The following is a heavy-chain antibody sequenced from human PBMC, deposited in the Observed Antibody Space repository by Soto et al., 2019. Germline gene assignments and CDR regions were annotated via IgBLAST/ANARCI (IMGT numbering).Heavy chain of an antibody. V-gene: IGHV1-46*01. J-gene: IGHJ5*02. CDR3: ARVALSGGGWLDP. CDR2: INPSSGDT. D-gene: IGHD1-26*01. Sequence: ASVKVSCKASGYSFTNYYLHWVRQAPGQGLEWMAIINPSSGDTTYAQKFQGRVTVTSYTSTSTVYMELRSLTSEDTAIYYCARVALSGGGWLDPWGQGTLVTVSS. CDR1: GYSFTNYY.